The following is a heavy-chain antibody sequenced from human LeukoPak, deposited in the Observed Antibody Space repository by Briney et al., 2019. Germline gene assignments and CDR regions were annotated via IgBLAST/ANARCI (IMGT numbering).Heavy chain of an antibody. CDR3: ARDSDSSGLDFDY. D-gene: IGHD3-22*01. CDR1: GGSISSYY. CDR2: VSYSGST. J-gene: IGHJ4*02. Sequence: PSETLSLTCTVSGGSISSYYWSWIRQPPGKELEWIGYVSYSGSTNYNPSLKSRVTISVDTSKNQFSPKLSSVTAADTAVYYCARDSDSSGLDFDYWGQGTLVTVSS. V-gene: IGHV4-59*01.